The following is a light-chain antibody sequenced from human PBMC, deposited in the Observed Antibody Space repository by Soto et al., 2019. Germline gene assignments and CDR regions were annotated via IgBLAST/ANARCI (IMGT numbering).Light chain of an antibody. CDR1: QSVSRH. Sequence: EIVMTQSPATLSVSPGDRATLSCTASQSVSRHLAWYQQKPGQAPRLLIYGASSRATGIPDRFSGSGSGPDFTLTISRLQSEDFALYYCQQYNNWPLITFGQRTRLEIK. CDR3: QQYNNWPLIT. V-gene: IGKV3D-15*01. J-gene: IGKJ5*01. CDR2: GAS.